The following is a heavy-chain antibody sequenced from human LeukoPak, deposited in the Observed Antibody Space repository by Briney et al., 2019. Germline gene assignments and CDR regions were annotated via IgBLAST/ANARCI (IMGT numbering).Heavy chain of an antibody. J-gene: IGHJ4*02. D-gene: IGHD3-22*01. V-gene: IGHV4-59*13. Sequence: PSETLSLTCTVSGGSISSYYWSWIRQPPGTRLEWIGFIFYSGTTNYNPSLKSRVTISVDTSKNQFSLKLSSVTAADTAVYYCARGGWNKFDYWGQGTLVTVSS. CDR3: ARGGWNKFDY. CDR2: IFYSGTT. CDR1: GGSISSYY.